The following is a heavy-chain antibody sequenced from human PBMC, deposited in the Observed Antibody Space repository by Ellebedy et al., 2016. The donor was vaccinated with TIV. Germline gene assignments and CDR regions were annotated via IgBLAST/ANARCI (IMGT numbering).Heavy chain of an antibody. CDR3: ARDLSSAMGTFDY. Sequence: GESLKISXAASGFTFSSYAMHWVRQAPGKGLEWVAVISYDGSNKYYADSVKGRFTISRDNSKNTLYLQMNSLRAEDTAVYYCARDLSSAMGTFDYWGQGTLVTVSS. J-gene: IGHJ4*02. CDR1: GFTFSSYA. CDR2: ISYDGSNK. V-gene: IGHV3-30-3*01. D-gene: IGHD5-18*01.